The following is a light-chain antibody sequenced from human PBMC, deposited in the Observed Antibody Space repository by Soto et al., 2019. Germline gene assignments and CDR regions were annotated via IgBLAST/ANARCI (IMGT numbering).Light chain of an antibody. J-gene: IGLJ2*01. CDR3: AAWDDSLNGVV. Sequence: QSVLTQPPSASGTPGQRVTISCSGSSSNIGSNTVHWYQQLPGTAPKLLIYSNYQRPSGVPDRFSGSKSGTSASLVISGLQSEDEADYYCAAWDDSLNGVVFGGGTKLTVL. CDR1: SSNIGSNT. V-gene: IGLV1-44*01. CDR2: SNY.